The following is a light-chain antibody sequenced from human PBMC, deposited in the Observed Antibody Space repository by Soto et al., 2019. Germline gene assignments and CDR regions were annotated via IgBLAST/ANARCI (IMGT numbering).Light chain of an antibody. V-gene: IGLV4-69*01. CDR2: LNRDGSH. CDR1: SGHSNYA. CDR3: QTWGTGIVI. Sequence: QPVLTQSPSASAALGASVKITCTLSSGHSNYAIAWHQQQPEKGPRSLMQLNRDGSHSTGDGIPNRFSGSSSGAARYLTISRLQYEDEADCYCQTWGTGIVIFGGGTKVTVL. J-gene: IGLJ2*01.